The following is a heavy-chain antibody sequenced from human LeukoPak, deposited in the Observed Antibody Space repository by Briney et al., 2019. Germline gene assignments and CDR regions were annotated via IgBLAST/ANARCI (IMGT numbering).Heavy chain of an antibody. J-gene: IGHJ6*02. CDR3: ASPGHYYGSGSYHYGIDV. D-gene: IGHD3-10*01. V-gene: IGHV3-23*01. CDR2: ISGSGGST. CDR1: GFTFSSYA. Sequence: GGSLRLSCAASGFTFSSYAMRWVRQAPGKGLEWVSAISGSGGSTYYADSVKGRFTISRDNSKNTLYLQMNSLRAEDTAVYYCASPGHYYGSGSYHYGIDVWGQGTTVTVSS.